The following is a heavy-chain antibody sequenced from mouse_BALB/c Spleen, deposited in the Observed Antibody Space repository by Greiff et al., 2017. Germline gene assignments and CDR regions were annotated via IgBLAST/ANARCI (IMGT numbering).Heavy chain of an antibody. V-gene: IGHV1-12*01. CDR1: GYTFTSYN. J-gene: IGHJ2*01. CDR3: ANGYDDGFDY. CDR2: IYPGNGDT. Sequence: QVQLKESGAELVKPGASVKMSCKASGYTFTSYNMHWVKQTPGQGLEWIGAIYPGNGDTSYNQKFKGKATLTADKSSSTAYMQLSSLTSEDSAVYYCANGYDDGFDYWGQGTTLTVSS. D-gene: IGHD2-2*01.